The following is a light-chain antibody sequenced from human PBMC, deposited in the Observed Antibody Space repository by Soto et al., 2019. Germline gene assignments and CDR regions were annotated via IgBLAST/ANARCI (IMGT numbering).Light chain of an antibody. CDR1: SSDVGGYNY. J-gene: IGLJ1*01. CDR3: SSYTSSSTPYV. CDR2: EVS. V-gene: IGLV2-14*01. Sequence: QSVLIQPASVSGSPGQSITISCTGTSSDVGGYNYVSWYQQHPGKAPKLMIYEVSNRPSGVSNRFSGSKSGNTASLTISGLQAGDEADYYCSSYTSSSTPYVFGSGTKVTVL.